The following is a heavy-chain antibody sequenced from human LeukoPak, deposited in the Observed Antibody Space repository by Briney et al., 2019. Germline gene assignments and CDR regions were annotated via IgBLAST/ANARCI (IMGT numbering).Heavy chain of an antibody. CDR3: ARRGVCSTSCYTYDY. CDR1: GGSISSGDDY. D-gene: IGHD2-2*02. V-gene: IGHV4-30-4*08. Sequence: PSQTLSLTCTVSGGSISSGDDYWSWIRQPPGKGLEWIGYIYYSGSTYYNPSLKSRVTISVDTSENQFSLKLSSVTAADTAVYYCARRGVCSTSCYTYDYWGQGTLVTVSS. J-gene: IGHJ4*02. CDR2: IYYSGST.